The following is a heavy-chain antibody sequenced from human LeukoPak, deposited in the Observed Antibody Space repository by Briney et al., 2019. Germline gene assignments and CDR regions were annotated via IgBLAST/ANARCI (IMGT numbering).Heavy chain of an antibody. D-gene: IGHD3-9*01. CDR2: ISDSGGST. J-gene: IGHJ4*02. CDR1: GFTFSIYA. Sequence: GGSLRLSCAASGFTFSIYAMSWVRQAPGKGLEWVSTISDSGGSTYYADSVKGRFTISRDSSKNTVYLQMNSLRAEDTAVYYCAKDREGVRYFDWGQGTLVTVSS. CDR3: AKDREGVRYFD. V-gene: IGHV3-23*01.